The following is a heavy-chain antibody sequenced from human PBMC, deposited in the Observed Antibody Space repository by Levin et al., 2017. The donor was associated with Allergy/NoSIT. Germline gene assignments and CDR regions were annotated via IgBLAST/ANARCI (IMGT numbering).Heavy chain of an antibody. D-gene: IGHD4-17*01. CDR2: IIPIFGTA. CDR1: GGTFSSYA. V-gene: IGHV1-69*06. J-gene: IGHJ2*01. CDR3: ARDKRGYGDTNWYFDL. Sequence: VASVKVSCKASGGTFSSYAISWVRQAPGQGLEWMGGIIPIFGTANYAQKFQGRVTITADKSTSTAYMELSSLRSEDTAVYYCARDKRGYGDTNWYFDLWGRGTLVTVSS.